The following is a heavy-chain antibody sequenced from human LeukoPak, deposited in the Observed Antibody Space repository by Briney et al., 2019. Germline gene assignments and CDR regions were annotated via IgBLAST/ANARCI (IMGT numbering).Heavy chain of an antibody. V-gene: IGHV3-23*01. J-gene: IGHJ5*02. CDR3: AKDNRKWTTAMATGWFDP. CDR2: ISGSGGST. CDR1: GFTFSSYA. Sequence: PGGSLRLSCAASGFTFSSYAMSWVRQAPGKGLEWVSAISGSGGSTYYADSVKGRFTISRDNSKNTLYLQMNSLRAEDTAVYYCAKDNRKWTTAMATGWFDPWGQGTLVTVSS. D-gene: IGHD5-18*01.